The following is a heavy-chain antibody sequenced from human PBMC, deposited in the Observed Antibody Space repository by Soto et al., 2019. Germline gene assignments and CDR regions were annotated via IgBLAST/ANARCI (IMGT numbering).Heavy chain of an antibody. D-gene: IGHD3-16*01. CDR3: AREGGESSDGLYYFDS. CDR2: IYYSGNT. Sequence: SETLSLTCTVSCGSTSSDNYWSWIRQPPGKGLEWIGHIYYSGNTDYNPSLKSRLAISIDTSKNQFSLKLSSVTAADTAVYFCAREGGESSDGLYYFDSWGQVSLVTVSS. V-gene: IGHV4-30-4*01. CDR1: CGSTSSDNY. J-gene: IGHJ4*02.